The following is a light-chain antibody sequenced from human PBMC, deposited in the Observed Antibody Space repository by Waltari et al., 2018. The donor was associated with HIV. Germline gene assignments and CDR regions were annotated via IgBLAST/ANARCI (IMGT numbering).Light chain of an antibody. J-gene: IGKJ4*02. V-gene: IGKV1-39*01. CDR3: QQSYSTPLT. CDR1: QTINNF. CDR2: AAS. Sequence: DIQMTQSPSSLSASVRDSVPITCRPSQTINNFLNWFQQKPGKAPKLLIYAASILQSGVPSSFTGRGSGTDFTLTISSLQPEDFATYYCQQSYSTPLTFGGGTKVEIK.